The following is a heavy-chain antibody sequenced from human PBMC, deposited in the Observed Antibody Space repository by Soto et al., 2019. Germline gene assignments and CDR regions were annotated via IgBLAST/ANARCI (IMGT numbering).Heavy chain of an antibody. D-gene: IGHD5-12*01. CDR2: ISSSSSYI. CDR1: GFTFSSYS. Sequence: EVQLVESGGGLVKPGGSLRLSCAASGFTFSSYSMNWVRQAPGKGLEWVSSISSSSSYIYYADSVKGRFTISRDNAKNSLYLQMTSRRAEDTAVYYCAREEYGGYVSYYYYGMDVWGQGTTVTVSS. V-gene: IGHV3-21*01. J-gene: IGHJ6*02. CDR3: AREEYGGYVSYYYYGMDV.